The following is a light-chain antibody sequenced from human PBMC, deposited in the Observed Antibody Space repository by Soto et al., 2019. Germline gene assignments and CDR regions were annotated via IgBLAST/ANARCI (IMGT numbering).Light chain of an antibody. V-gene: IGKV3-20*01. J-gene: IGKJ5*01. CDR1: LTISDNY. CDR2: DAS. Sequence: EIVLTHSPGTLSLSPGERATLSCRASLTISDNYLAWYQQKAGQAPRLVIYDASNRATGIPARFSGSGSGTDFTLTISRLEPEDFAVYYCQQYGSPPITFGQGTRLRL. CDR3: QQYGSPPIT.